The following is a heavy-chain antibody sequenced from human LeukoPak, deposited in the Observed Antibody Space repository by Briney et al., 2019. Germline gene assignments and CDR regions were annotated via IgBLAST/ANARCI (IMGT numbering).Heavy chain of an antibody. Sequence: PGGSLRLSCAASAFTFSSYAMSWVRQAPGKGLEWVSAISGSGGNTYYADSVKGRFTISRDNSKNTMYLQMNSLRAEDTAVYYCAKGSSGGYYRSFHYWGQGTLVTVSS. J-gene: IGHJ4*02. D-gene: IGHD3-22*01. CDR2: ISGSGGNT. V-gene: IGHV3-23*01. CDR3: AKGSSGGYYRSFHY. CDR1: AFTFSSYA.